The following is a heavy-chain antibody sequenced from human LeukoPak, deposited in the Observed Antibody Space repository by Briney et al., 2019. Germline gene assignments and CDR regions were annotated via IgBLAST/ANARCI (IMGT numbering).Heavy chain of an antibody. D-gene: IGHD1-1*01. Sequence: SETLSLTCTVSGGSISSGGYYWSWIRQHPGKGLEWIGYIYYSGSTYYSPSLKSRVSISLDTSKNQFSLRLSSVTAADTAVYYCATWRTAKTGFDYWGQGTLVTVSS. CDR2: IYYSGST. CDR1: GGSISSGGYY. J-gene: IGHJ4*02. V-gene: IGHV4-31*03. CDR3: ATWRTAKTGFDY.